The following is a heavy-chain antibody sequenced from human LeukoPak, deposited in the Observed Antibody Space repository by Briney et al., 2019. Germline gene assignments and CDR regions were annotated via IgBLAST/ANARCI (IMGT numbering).Heavy chain of an antibody. CDR1: GGSISTYY. CDR3: ARVGQYYDILTGYSDAFDI. V-gene: IGHV4-59*01. Sequence: PSETLSLTCTVSGGSISTYYWSWIRQPPGKGLEWIGYIYYTGTTNYNPSLKSRVTISVDTSKNQFSLKLSSVTAADTAVYYCARVGQYYDILTGYSDAFDIWGQGTMVTASS. D-gene: IGHD3-9*01. J-gene: IGHJ3*02. CDR2: IYYTGTT.